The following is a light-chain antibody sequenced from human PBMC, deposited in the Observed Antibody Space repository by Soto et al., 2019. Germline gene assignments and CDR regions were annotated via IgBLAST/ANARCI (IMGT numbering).Light chain of an antibody. Sequence: EIVLTQSPGTLSLSPGGRATLSCRASQSVSSNYLAWYQQKPGQAPRLLIYAASSRASGIPDRFSGSGSGTDFTLTISRLEPEDFAVYYCQQYDSSLYTFGQGTKLEIK. V-gene: IGKV3-20*01. J-gene: IGKJ2*01. CDR1: QSVSSNY. CDR2: AAS. CDR3: QQYDSSLYT.